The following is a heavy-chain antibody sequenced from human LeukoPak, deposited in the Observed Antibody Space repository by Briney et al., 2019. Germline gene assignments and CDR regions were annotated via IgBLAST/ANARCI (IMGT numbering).Heavy chain of an antibody. D-gene: IGHD1-1*01. J-gene: IGHJ4*02. CDR1: GFTFSSYE. Sequence: GGSLRLSCAASGFTFSSYEMNWVRQAPGKGLEWVSYISSSGSTIYYADSVKGRFTISRDNAKNSLYLQVNSLRAEDTAVYYCARGWKYYFDYWGQGTLVTVSS. CDR3: ARGWKYYFDY. CDR2: ISSSGSTI. V-gene: IGHV3-48*03.